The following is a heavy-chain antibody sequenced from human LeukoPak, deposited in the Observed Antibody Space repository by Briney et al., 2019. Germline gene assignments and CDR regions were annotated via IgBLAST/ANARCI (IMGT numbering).Heavy chain of an antibody. D-gene: IGHD6-19*01. V-gene: IGHV4-34*01. CDR2: INHSGST. Sequence: SETLSLTCAVYRGSYSGYYWSWIRQPPGKGLEWIGEINHSGSTNYNPSLKSRVTISVDTSKNQFSLKLSSVTAADTAVYYCAREVVPVAGFDYWGQGTLVTVSS. J-gene: IGHJ4*02. CDR3: AREVVPVAGFDY. CDR1: RGSYSGYY.